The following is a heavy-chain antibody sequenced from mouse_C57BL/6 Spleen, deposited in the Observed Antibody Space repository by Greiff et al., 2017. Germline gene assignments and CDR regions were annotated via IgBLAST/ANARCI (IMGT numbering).Heavy chain of an antibody. V-gene: IGHV1-54*01. CDR2: INPGSGGT. D-gene: IGHD1-1*01. J-gene: IGHJ4*01. CDR3: ARRGVGAMDY. Sequence: QVQLQQSGAELVRSGTSVKVSCKASGYAFTNYLIEWVKQRPGQGLEWIGVINPGSGGTNYNEKFKGKATLTADKSSSTAYMQLSSLTSEDSAVYFCARRGVGAMDYWGQGTSVTVSS. CDR1: GYAFTNYL.